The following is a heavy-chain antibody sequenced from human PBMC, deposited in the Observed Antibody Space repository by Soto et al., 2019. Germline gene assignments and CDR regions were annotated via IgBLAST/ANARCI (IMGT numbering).Heavy chain of an antibody. CDR1: GFTFGTFA. CDR2: ISGSGGST. Sequence: PGGSLRLSCAASGFTFGTFAMSWVRQAPGKGLEWVSAISGSGGSTYYADSVKGRFTISRDNSKNTLYLQMNSLRAEDTAVYYCAKVIAARPHYYYGMDVWGQGTTVTVSS. CDR3: AKVIAARPHYYYGMDV. J-gene: IGHJ6*02. V-gene: IGHV3-23*01. D-gene: IGHD6-6*01.